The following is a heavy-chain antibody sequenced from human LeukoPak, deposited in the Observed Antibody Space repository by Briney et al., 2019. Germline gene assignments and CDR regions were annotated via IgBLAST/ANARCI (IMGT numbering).Heavy chain of an antibody. D-gene: IGHD5-12*01. J-gene: IGHJ4*02. V-gene: IGHV4-61*08. Sequence: SQTLSLTCTVSGGSISSGGYYWSWIRQPPGKGLEWIGYIYYSGSTNYNPSLKSRVTISVDTSKNQFSLKLSSVTAADTAVYYCARDRGYATPFDYWGQGTLVTVSS. CDR2: IYYSGST. CDR1: GGSISSGGYY. CDR3: ARDRGYATPFDY.